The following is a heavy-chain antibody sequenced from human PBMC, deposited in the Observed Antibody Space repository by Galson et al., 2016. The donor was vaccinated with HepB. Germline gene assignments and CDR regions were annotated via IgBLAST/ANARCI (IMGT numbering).Heavy chain of an antibody. J-gene: IGHJ5*02. V-gene: IGHV4-31*03. CDR1: GGSISSGGYY. CDR2: IYYSGST. D-gene: IGHD6-13*01. Sequence: TLSLTCTVSGGSISSGGYYWSWLRRHPGKGLEWIGYIYYSGSTYYNPSPKSRVTISVDTSKNQFSLKLSSVTAADTAVHYCARAFRGIAGIAGWFDPWGQGTLATVSS. CDR3: ARAFRGIAGIAGWFDP.